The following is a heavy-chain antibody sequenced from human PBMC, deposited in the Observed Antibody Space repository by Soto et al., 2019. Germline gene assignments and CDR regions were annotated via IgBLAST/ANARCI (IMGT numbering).Heavy chain of an antibody. CDR1: GFTFSSYA. Sequence: GGSLRLSCSASGFTFSSYAMHWVRQAPGKGLEYVSAISSNGGSTYYADSVKGRFTISRDNSKNTLYLQMSSLRAEDTAVYYCATDLGFSLPAARNYFDYWGQGTLVTVSS. J-gene: IGHJ4*02. V-gene: IGHV3-64D*06. CDR3: ATDLGFSLPAARNYFDY. CDR2: ISSNGGST. D-gene: IGHD2-2*01.